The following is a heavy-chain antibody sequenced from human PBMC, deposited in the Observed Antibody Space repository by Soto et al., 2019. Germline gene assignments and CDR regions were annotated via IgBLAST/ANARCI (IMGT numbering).Heavy chain of an antibody. J-gene: IGHJ6*02. D-gene: IGHD6-6*01. V-gene: IGHV4-34*01. CDR2: INQSGST. CDR3: ARGGRIAARLYYYYYGMDV. CDR1: GGSISSYY. Sequence: SETLSLTCTVSGGSISSYYWSWIRQPPGKGLEWIGEINQSGSTNYNPSLKSRVTISVDTSKNQFSLKLSSVTAADTAVYYCARGGRIAARLYYYYYGMDVWGQGTTVTVSS.